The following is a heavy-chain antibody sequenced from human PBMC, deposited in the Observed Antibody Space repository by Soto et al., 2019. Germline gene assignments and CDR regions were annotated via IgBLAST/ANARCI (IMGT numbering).Heavy chain of an antibody. CDR3: ARSPPFSSFRGFDV. CDR1: GGSFTGYY. D-gene: IGHD6-6*01. V-gene: IGHV4-34*02. J-gene: IGHJ3*01. Sequence: QVQLKQWGAGRLKPSETLSLTCAVNGGSFTGYYWTYIRQSPEKGLEWIGEVNHRGSTTYNPSLKSRVTISVDASNNQFSLNLSSVTAADTAVYYCARSPPFSSFRGFDVWGQGTMVTVSS. CDR2: VNHRGST.